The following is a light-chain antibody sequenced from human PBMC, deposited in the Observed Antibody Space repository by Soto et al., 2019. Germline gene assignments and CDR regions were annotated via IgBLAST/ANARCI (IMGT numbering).Light chain of an antibody. Sequence: DIVMTQSPDSLAVSLGERATINCKSSQSVLYSSNNKNYLAWYQQKPGQPPKLLIYWASTRETRVPDRFSGSGSGTDFTLTISSLQAEDVAVYSCQQYYSTPRTFGQGTKVEIK. CDR3: QQYYSTPRT. CDR1: QSVLYSSNNKNY. CDR2: WAS. V-gene: IGKV4-1*01. J-gene: IGKJ1*01.